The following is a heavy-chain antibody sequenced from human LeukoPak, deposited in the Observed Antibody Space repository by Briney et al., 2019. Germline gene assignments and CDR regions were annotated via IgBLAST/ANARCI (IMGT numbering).Heavy chain of an antibody. J-gene: IGHJ6*03. CDR3: ARVRSYYYYYMDV. V-gene: IGHV4-59*12. Sequence: SETLSLTCSVSGGSISSYYWSWIRQPPGKGLEWIGYIYYSGSTNYNPSLKSRVTISVDTSKNQFSLKVRSVTAADTAVYYCARVRSYYYYYMDVWGKGTTVTISS. CDR2: IYYSGST. CDR1: GGSISSYY.